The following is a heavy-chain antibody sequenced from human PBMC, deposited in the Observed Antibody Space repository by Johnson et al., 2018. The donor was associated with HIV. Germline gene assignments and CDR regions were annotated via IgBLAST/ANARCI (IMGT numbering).Heavy chain of an antibody. CDR3: ARAEPLDRRHYAFDL. V-gene: IGHV3-64*01. CDR2: ISSNGGST. J-gene: IGHJ3*01. D-gene: IGHD3/OR15-3a*01. Sequence: VQLVESGGGLVQPGGSLRLSCAASGFTFSSYAMHWVRQAPGKGLEYVSAISSNGGSTYYANSVKGRFTISRDNSKNTVSLPMNSLSAEDTPVYYCARAEPLDRRHYAFDLWGPGTVVTVSS. CDR1: GFTFSSYA.